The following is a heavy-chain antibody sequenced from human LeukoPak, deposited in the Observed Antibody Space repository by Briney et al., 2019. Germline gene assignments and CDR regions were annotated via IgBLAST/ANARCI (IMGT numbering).Heavy chain of an antibody. D-gene: IGHD1-1*01. V-gene: IGHV1-2*02. CDR2: INPNSGGT. J-gene: IGHJ4*02. CDR3: ARHPLFESIQNAFDY. Sequence: ASVKVSCKASGYTFTGYYMHWVRQAPGQGLEWVGWINPNSGGTNYAQKFQGRVTMTRDTSISTAYMELSRLRSDDTAVYYCARHPLFESIQNAFDYWGQGTLVTVSS. CDR1: GYTFTGYY.